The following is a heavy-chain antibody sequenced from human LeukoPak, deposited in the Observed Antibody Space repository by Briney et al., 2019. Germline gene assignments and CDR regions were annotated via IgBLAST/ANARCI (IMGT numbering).Heavy chain of an antibody. V-gene: IGHV3-23*01. J-gene: IGHJ4*02. CDR1: GFTFSSYA. CDR2: ISGSGGST. CDR3: AKDVLLWFGELLSSPFDY. D-gene: IGHD3-10*01. Sequence: GGSLRLSCAASGFTFSSYAMSWVRQARGKGLEWVSAISGSGGSTYYADSVKGRFTISRDNSKNTLYLQMNSLRAEDTAVYYCAKDVLLWFGELLSSPFDYWGQGTLVTVSS.